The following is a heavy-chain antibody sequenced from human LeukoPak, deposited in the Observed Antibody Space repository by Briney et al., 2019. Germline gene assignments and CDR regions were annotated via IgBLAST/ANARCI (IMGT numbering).Heavy chain of an antibody. CDR1: GFTVSVYY. D-gene: IGHD6-13*01. Sequence: GGSLRLSCAVSGFTVSVYYMSWVRQAPGKGLEWVSAISGSGDSTYYGDSVKGRFTISRDNSKNTLYLQMNSLRAEDTAVYYCAKTRPLDSSSWSHGDYWGQGTLVTVSS. CDR2: ISGSGDST. CDR3: AKTRPLDSSSWSHGDY. J-gene: IGHJ4*02. V-gene: IGHV3-23*01.